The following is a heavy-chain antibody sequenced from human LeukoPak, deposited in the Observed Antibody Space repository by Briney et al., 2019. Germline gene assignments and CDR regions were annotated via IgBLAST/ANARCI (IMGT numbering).Heavy chain of an antibody. CDR3: ARASPDILTGYYLDY. CDR1: GGSISSYY. D-gene: IGHD3-9*01. Sequence: KPSETLSLTCTVSGGSISSYYWSWLRQPPGKGLEWIGYIYYSGSTNYNPSLKSRVTISVDTSKNQFSLKLSSVTAADTAVYYCARASPDILTGYYLDYWGQGTLVTVSS. V-gene: IGHV4-59*01. CDR2: IYYSGST. J-gene: IGHJ4*02.